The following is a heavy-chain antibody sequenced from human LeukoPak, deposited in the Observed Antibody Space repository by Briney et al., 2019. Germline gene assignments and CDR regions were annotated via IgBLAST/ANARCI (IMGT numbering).Heavy chain of an antibody. CDR3: TTYRQVLLPFES. D-gene: IGHD2-8*02. J-gene: IGHJ4*02. V-gene: IGHV3-23*01. CDR1: GFTFSTFA. CDR2: IFPSGGEI. Sequence: GGSLRLSCEASGFTFSTFAMIWVRQPPGKGLEWVSSIFPSGGEIHYADSVRGRFTISRDNSKSTLSLQMNSLRAEDTAIYYCTTYRQVLLPFESWGQGTLVTVSS.